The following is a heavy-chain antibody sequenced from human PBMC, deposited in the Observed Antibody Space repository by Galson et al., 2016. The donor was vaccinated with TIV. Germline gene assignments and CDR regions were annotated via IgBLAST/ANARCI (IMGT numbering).Heavy chain of an antibody. D-gene: IGHD2-21*01. V-gene: IGHV5-51*01. CDR3: ARNDFPDCGGECYTEYFFDY. Sequence: QSGAEVKKPGESLKISCQGFGYSFTRYWIAWVRQMPGQGLEWMGMIFPGDSETRYSPSFRGQVTISVDKSINTAYLQWTTLRASDTALYFCARNDFPDCGGECYTEYFFDYWGQGTLVTVSS. J-gene: IGHJ4*02. CDR2: IFPGDSET. CDR1: GYSFTRYW.